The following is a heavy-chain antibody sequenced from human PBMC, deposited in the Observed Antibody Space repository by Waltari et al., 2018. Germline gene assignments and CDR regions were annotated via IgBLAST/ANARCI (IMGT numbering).Heavy chain of an antibody. CDR2: VWSDGNEK. V-gene: IGHV3-33*06. J-gene: IGHJ3*02. CDR3: AKEQEAFDI. CDR1: GFTMSSYF. Sequence: QLQLVASGGGVVQPGKSLRLACAASGFTMSSYFMHGVRQAPGKGLEWVAVVWSDGNEKYYGDSVKGRFTISRDNSKNIVYLQMNSLRAEDTAVYFCAKEQEAFDIWGQGTVVTVS.